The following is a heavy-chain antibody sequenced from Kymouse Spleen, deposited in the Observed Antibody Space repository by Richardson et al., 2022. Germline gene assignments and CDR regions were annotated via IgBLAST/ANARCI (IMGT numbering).Heavy chain of an antibody. CDR2: IYYSGST. Sequence: QVQLQESGPGLVKPSQTLSLTCTVSGGSISSGGYYWSWIRQHPGKGLEWIGYIYYSGSTYYNPSLKSRVTISVDTSKNQFSLKLSSVTAADTAVYYCARGGLVRYYYGMDVWGQGTTVTVSS. D-gene: IGHD6-6*01. V-gene: IGHV4-31*03. J-gene: IGHJ6*02. CDR3: ARGGLVRYYYGMDV. CDR1: GGSISSGGYY.